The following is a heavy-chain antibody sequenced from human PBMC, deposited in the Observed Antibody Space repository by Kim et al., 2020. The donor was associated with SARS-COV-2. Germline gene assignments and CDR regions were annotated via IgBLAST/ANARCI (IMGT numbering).Heavy chain of an antibody. J-gene: IGHJ4*02. CDR3: ARTYYGSGTTMSPLEY. V-gene: IGHV3-33*05. CDR2: ISYDGSDK. D-gene: IGHD3-10*01. CDR1: GPTFSDFG. Sequence: GGSLRLSCAASGPTFSDFGMHWVRQAPGKGLEWVALISYDGSDKHYADSVKGRFTISRDNSRNTLYLQMNSLRAEDTAMYYCARTYYGSGTTMSPLEYWGQGTLVTVSS.